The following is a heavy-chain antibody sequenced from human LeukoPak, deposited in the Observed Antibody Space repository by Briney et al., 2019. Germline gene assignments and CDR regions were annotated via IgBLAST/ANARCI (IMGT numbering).Heavy chain of an antibody. CDR1: GGSITKNGYY. CDR3: AREGYYGSGSLDY. J-gene: IGHJ4*02. CDR2: MHYSGST. V-gene: IGHV4-39*07. D-gene: IGHD3-10*01. Sequence: SETLSLTCSVSGGSITKNGYYWGWIRQSPETGLEWIGSMHYSGSTYYNPSLNSRVTISVDTSKNQFSLKLTSVTAADTAVYYCAREGYYGSGSLDYWGQGTLVTVSS.